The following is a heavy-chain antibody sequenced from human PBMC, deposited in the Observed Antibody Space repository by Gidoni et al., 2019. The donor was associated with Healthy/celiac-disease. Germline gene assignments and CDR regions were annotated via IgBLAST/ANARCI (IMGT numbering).Heavy chain of an antibody. CDR1: GGSISSSSYY. Sequence: QLQLQESGPGLVKPSETLSLTCTVSGGSISSSSYYCGWIRQPPGKGLEWIGSIYYSGSTYYNPSLKSRVTISVDTSKNQFSLKLSSVTAADTAVYYCATPAVRYYYDSSGYYPLARFDYWGQGTLVTVSS. CDR2: IYYSGST. CDR3: ATPAVRYYYDSSGYYPLARFDY. V-gene: IGHV4-39*01. J-gene: IGHJ4*02. D-gene: IGHD3-22*01.